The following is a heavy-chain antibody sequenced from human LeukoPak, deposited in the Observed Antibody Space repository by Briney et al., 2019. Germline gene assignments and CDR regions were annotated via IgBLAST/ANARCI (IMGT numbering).Heavy chain of an antibody. Sequence: ASVKVSCKASGYTFTNNAIHWVRRAPGQRLEWMGWINAGNGNTKYSQKFQGRVTITRDTSASTVYMELSSLRYEDTAMYYCARGSAAGLDYWGQGILVTASS. V-gene: IGHV1-3*01. CDR1: GYTFTNNA. CDR3: ARGSAAGLDY. D-gene: IGHD6-13*01. CDR2: INAGNGNT. J-gene: IGHJ4*02.